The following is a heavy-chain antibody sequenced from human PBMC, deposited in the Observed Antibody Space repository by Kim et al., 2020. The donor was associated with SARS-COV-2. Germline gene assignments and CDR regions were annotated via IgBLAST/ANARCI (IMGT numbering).Heavy chain of an antibody. CDR3: ARDKVSDIVVVPAAMHYAYYGLDV. D-gene: IGHD2-2*01. Sequence: SQTLSLTCAISGDSVSSNSAAWNWIRQSPSRGLEWLGRTYYRSKWYNDYAVSVKSRITINPDTSKNQFSLQLNSVTPEDTAVYYCARDKVSDIVVVPAAMHYAYYGLDVWGQGTTVTLSS. CDR1: GDSVSSNSAA. V-gene: IGHV6-1*01. J-gene: IGHJ6*02. CDR2: TYYRSKWYN.